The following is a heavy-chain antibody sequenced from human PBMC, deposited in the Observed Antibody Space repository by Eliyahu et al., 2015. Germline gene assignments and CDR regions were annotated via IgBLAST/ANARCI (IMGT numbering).Heavy chain of an antibody. CDR1: GXSFXXHX. V-gene: IGHV4-34*01. Sequence: QVQLQQWGAGLLKPSXTLSLXCAVYGXSFXXHXXNXIRQPPGQGLEXIGDINHSGSTKYNPSLKSRVTISVDTSKNQFSLTLSSVTAADTAVYYCAREGTLSGRFDNWGQGTLVTVSS. CDR2: INHSGST. J-gene: IGHJ4*02. D-gene: IGHD1-1*01. CDR3: AREGTLSGRFDN.